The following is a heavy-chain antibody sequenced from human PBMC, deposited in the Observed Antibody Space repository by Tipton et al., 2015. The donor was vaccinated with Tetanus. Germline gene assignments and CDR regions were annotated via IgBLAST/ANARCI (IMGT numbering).Heavy chain of an antibody. J-gene: IGHJ4*02. CDR1: GGSINNSSYF. V-gene: IGHV4-39*02. Sequence: TLSLTCTVSGGSINNSSYFWAWIRQPPGKGLEWIGSINYSGSTYYNPSLKSRVTLSVDTSKNHVSLKMTSVTAADTALYYCSSGSGTAISEDWGQGTLVTVSS. CDR2: INYSGST. CDR3: SSGSGTAISED. D-gene: IGHD1-7*01.